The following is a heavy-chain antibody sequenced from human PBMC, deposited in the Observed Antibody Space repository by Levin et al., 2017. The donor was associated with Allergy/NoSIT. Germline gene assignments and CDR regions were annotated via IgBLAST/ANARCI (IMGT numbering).Heavy chain of an antibody. CDR3: ARALPYDSSGFKNDAFDI. CDR1: GGSISSSSYY. D-gene: IGHD3-22*01. CDR2: IYYSGST. Sequence: SQTLSLTCTVSGGSISSSSYYWGWIRQPPGKGLEWIGSIYYSGSTYYNPSLKSRVTISVDTSKNQFSLKLSSVTAADTAVYYCARALPYDSSGFKNDAFDIWGQGTMVTVSS. V-gene: IGHV4-39*07. J-gene: IGHJ3*02.